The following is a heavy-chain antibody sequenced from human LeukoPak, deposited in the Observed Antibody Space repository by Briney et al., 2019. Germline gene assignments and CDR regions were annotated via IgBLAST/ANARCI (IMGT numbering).Heavy chain of an antibody. Sequence: KTSETLSLTCTVSGGSISSSSYYWGWIRQPPGKGLECIGSIYYSGSTYYNPSLKSRVTISVDTSKNQFSLKLSSVTAADTAVYYCARGNDILTGYPSWFDPWGQGTLVTVSS. V-gene: IGHV4-39*07. CDR2: IYYSGST. CDR3: ARGNDILTGYPSWFDP. D-gene: IGHD3-9*01. J-gene: IGHJ5*02. CDR1: GGSISSSSYY.